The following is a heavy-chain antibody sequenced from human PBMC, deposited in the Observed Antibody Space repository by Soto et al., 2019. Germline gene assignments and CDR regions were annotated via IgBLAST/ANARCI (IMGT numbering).Heavy chain of an antibody. Sequence: EVQLVESGGGLVKPGGSLRLSCAASGFTFSNVWMNWVRQAPGKGLEWVGRIKSKTDGGTTDYAAPVKGRFTISRDDSKNPLYLQMNSLKTEDTAVYYCTPLALKYSSGWYEFSDWGQGTLVTVCS. CDR3: TPLALKYSSGWYEFSD. CDR1: GFTFSNVW. D-gene: IGHD6-19*01. J-gene: IGHJ4*02. CDR2: IKSKTDGGTT. V-gene: IGHV3-15*07.